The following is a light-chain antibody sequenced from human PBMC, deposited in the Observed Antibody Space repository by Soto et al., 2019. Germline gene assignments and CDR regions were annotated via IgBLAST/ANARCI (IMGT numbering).Light chain of an antibody. CDR3: SSYTTSSTL. Sequence: QSALTQPASVSGSPGQSISISCTGGSSDVGGYNYVSWYQQHPGKAPKLMIYDVSNRPSGVSNRFSGSKSGNTASLTISGLQAEDEADYYCSSYTTSSTLFGGGTKVTVL. CDR2: DVS. V-gene: IGLV2-14*01. J-gene: IGLJ3*02. CDR1: SSDVGGYNY.